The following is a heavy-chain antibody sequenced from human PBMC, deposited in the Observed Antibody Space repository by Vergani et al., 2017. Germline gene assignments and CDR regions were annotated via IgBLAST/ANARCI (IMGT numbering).Heavy chain of an antibody. Sequence: QVQLVQSGSELKKPGASVKISCKASGYIFTQSVMNWVRQAPGQGPEWMGWINTATGKSTYAQDFTGRFVFSLDTSVNTAYLQISSLKTEDTAIYYCAPTTTWRVCDSRGQGTLVTGST. CDR1: GYIFTQSV. CDR3: APTTTWRVCDS. CDR2: INTATGKS. D-gene: IGHD2-21*01. J-gene: IGHJ4*02. V-gene: IGHV7-4-1*02.